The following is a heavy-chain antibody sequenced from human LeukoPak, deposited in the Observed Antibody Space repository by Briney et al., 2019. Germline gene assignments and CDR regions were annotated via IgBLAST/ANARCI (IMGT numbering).Heavy chain of an antibody. V-gene: IGHV4-39*07. Sequence: SETLSLTCTVSGGSISTSNYYWGWIRQPPGKGLEWIGNIFYSGSTYYSPSLRSRVTISLDTSRNQFSLKLNSVTAADTAVYYCASEVYDSSGYYYGYWGQGTLVTVSS. CDR3: ASEVYDSSGYYYGY. D-gene: IGHD3-22*01. CDR2: IFYSGST. CDR1: GGSISTSNYY. J-gene: IGHJ4*02.